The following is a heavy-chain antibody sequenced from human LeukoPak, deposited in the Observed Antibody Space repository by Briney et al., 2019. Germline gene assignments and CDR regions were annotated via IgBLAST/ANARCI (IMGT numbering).Heavy chain of an antibody. V-gene: IGHV3-23*01. Sequence: GGSLRLSCAASGFTFRTYGMNWVRQAPGKGLEWVSAISGSGDTTSDADSVKGRFTISRDDSMNTLYLQMNSLRAQDTAVYYCARDGVTTGKNDAFDIWGQGTMVTVSS. CDR3: ARDGVTTGKNDAFDI. CDR1: GFTFRTYG. J-gene: IGHJ3*02. D-gene: IGHD4-17*01. CDR2: ISGSGDTT.